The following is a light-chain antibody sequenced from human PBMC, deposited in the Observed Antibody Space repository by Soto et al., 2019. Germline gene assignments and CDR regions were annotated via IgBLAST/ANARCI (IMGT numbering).Light chain of an antibody. J-gene: IGKJ1*01. CDR1: QSVRNNY. V-gene: IGKV3-20*01. CDR2: AAS. CDR3: QQYGSAPEM. Sequence: EIVLTQSPGTLSLSPGERATLSCRASQSVRNNYVAWYQQKPGQAPRLLIYAASSRATGIPDRISGSGSGTDFTLTINRLEPEDFAVYYCQQYGSAPEMFGQGTKVEL.